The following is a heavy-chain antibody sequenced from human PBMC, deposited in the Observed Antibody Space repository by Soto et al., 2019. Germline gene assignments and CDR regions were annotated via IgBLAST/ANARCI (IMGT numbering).Heavy chain of an antibody. CDR3: ARDQGIAAAGTWDYYYYGMDV. CDR1: GGSIGSYY. V-gene: IGHV4-59*13. D-gene: IGHD6-13*01. J-gene: IGHJ6*02. Sequence: SETLSLTCTVSGGSIGSYYWSWIGQPPGKELEGIGYIYYSGSTNYNPSLKSRVTISVDTSKNQFSLKLSSVTAADTAVYYCARDQGIAAAGTWDYYYYGMDVWGQGTTVTVSS. CDR2: IYYSGST.